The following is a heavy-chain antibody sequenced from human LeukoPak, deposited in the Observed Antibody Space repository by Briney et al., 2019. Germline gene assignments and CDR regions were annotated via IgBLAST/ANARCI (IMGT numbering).Heavy chain of an antibody. CDR1: GFTFSNYA. D-gene: IGHD2-2*01. Sequence: GGSLRLSCAASGFTFSNYAMTWVRQAPGKGLEWVSSIISGGSAIYYAESVRGRFIMSRDDSKNMVYLQVNSLRVEDTALYYCTKGVAASRSPYSMDVWGKGTTVTVSS. V-gene: IGHV3-23*01. CDR3: TKGVAASRSPYSMDV. J-gene: IGHJ6*03. CDR2: IISGGSAI.